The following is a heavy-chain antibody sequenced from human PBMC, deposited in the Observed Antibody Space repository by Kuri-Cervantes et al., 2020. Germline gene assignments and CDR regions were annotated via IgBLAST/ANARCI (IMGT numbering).Heavy chain of an antibody. V-gene: IGHV3-9*01. J-gene: IGHJ4*02. D-gene: IGHD6-19*01. CDR3: AKLGVSSGWYRFYYFDY. CDR2: ISWNSGSI. Sequence: SLKISCAASGFTFDDYAMHWVRQAPGKGLEWVSGISWNSGSIGYADSVKGRFTISRDNAKNSLYLQMNSLRAEDTALYYCAKLGVSSGWYRFYYFDYWGQGTLVTVSS. CDR1: GFTFDDYA.